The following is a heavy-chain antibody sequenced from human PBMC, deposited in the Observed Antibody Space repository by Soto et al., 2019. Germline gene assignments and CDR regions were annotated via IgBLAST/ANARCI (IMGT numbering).Heavy chain of an antibody. CDR2: IIPIFGTA. CDR1: GGTFSSYA. Sequence: QVQRVQSGAEVKKPGSSLKVSCKASGGTFSSYAISWVRQAPGQGLEWMGGIIPIFGTANYAQNFQGRVAINADDTTSTAYMELSSLRSEDTAVDYCARDDIAGRGYYYYGMDVWGQGTTVTVSS. V-gene: IGHV1-69*01. CDR3: ARDDIAGRGYYYYGMDV. J-gene: IGHJ6*02. D-gene: IGHD6-6*01.